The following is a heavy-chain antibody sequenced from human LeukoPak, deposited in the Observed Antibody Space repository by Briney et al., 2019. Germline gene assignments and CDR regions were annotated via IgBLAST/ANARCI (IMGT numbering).Heavy chain of an antibody. CDR1: GGSISDNY. D-gene: IGHD2-15*01. Sequence: SETLSLTRTVSGGSISDNYWSWIRQPPGKGLEWIGYAYYSGHTNYNSSLKSRVTMSLDTSKSQFSLRLSSVTAADTAVYFCARHPFATPFDYWGPGTLVTVSS. V-gene: IGHV4-59*08. CDR2: AYYSGHT. J-gene: IGHJ4*02. CDR3: ARHPFATPFDY.